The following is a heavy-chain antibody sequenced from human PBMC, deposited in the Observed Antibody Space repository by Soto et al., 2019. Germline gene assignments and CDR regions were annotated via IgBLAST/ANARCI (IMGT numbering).Heavy chain of an antibody. CDR3: VRNVNYYPDY. Sequence: PGGSLRLSCAASGFSFSDHYMDWVRQAPGEGLEWVGRIRNKAKGDTTEYAASVKGRFIISRDDSENSLFLQMNSLKTEDTAVYYCVRNVNYYPDYWGRGTLVTVSS. CDR1: GFSFSDHY. CDR2: IRNKAKGDTT. D-gene: IGHD1-7*01. V-gene: IGHV3-72*01. J-gene: IGHJ4*02.